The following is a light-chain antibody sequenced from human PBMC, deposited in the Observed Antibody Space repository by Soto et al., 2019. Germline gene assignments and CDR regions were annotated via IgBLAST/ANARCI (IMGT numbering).Light chain of an antibody. V-gene: IGKV3-20*01. Sequence: EIVLTQSPGTLSLSPGKRATLSCRASQSISSSYLAWYQQRPGQAPRLLIYGASSRATGIPDGFSGSGSGTEFTLTISRLEPEDFAVYYCQQYNNWPQTFGQGTKVDIK. CDR3: QQYNNWPQT. J-gene: IGKJ1*01. CDR1: QSISSSY. CDR2: GAS.